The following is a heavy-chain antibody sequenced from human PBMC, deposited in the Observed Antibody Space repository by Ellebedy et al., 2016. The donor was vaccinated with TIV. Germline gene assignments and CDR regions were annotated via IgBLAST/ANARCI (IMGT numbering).Heavy chain of an antibody. CDR1: GFTFTDYA. J-gene: IGHJ4*02. D-gene: IGHD5-12*01. V-gene: IGHV3-21*01. Sequence: PGGSLRLSCAASGFTFTDYAMNWVRQAPRKGLEWVSFISINSYYIYYADSVRGRFTISRDNAKNSLYLQMNSLRAEDTAVYYGARRPYSGYEVIDYWGQGTLVTVSS. CDR3: ARRPYSGYEVIDY. CDR2: ISINSYYI.